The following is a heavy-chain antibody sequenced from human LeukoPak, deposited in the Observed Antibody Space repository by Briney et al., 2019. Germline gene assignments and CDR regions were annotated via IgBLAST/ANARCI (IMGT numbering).Heavy chain of an antibody. V-gene: IGHV3-30-3*02. D-gene: IGHD1-26*01. J-gene: IGHJ4*02. CDR1: GFSFSNFA. CDR2: ISYDGSNK. CDR3: AKIATWELPYYFDY. Sequence: GRSLRLSCAASGFSFSNFAMHWVRQAPGMGLEWVSFISYDGSNKYDADSVKGRFTISRDNSKNTLYLQMNSLRAEDTAVYYCAKIATWELPYYFDYWGQGTLVTVSS.